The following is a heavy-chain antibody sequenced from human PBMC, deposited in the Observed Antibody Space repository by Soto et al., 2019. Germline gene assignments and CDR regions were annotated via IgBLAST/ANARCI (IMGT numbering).Heavy chain of an antibody. V-gene: IGHV4-59*01. CDR1: GGSISSYY. CDR2: IYYSGST. CDR3: ARVGGYCSGGSCYSPNKPFDY. D-gene: IGHD2-15*01. J-gene: IGHJ4*02. Sequence: PSETLSLTSTVSGGSISSYYWSWIRQPPGKGLEWIGYIYYSGSTNYNPSLKSRVTISVDTSKNQFSLKLSSVTAADTAVYYCARVGGYCSGGSCYSPNKPFDYWGQGTLVTVSS.